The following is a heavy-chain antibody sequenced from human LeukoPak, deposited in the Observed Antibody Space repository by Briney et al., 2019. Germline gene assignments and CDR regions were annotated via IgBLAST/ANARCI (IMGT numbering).Heavy chain of an antibody. V-gene: IGHV3-23*01. J-gene: IGHJ4*02. D-gene: IGHD6-13*01. Sequence: PGGSLRLSCAASGFTFSSYAMSWVRQAPGKGLEWVSAISGSGGSTYYADSVKGRFIISRDNSKNTLYLQMNSLRAEDTAVYYCAKSPRSIAALHIDYWGQGALVTVSS. CDR2: ISGSGGST. CDR3: AKSPRSIAALHIDY. CDR1: GFTFSSYA.